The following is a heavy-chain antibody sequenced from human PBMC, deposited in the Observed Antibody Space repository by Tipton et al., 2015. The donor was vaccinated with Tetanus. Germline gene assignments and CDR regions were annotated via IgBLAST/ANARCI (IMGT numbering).Heavy chain of an antibody. CDR1: GASINAGGYL. CDR2: IYYTALT. J-gene: IGHJ4*02. D-gene: IGHD5-18*01. Sequence: TLSLTCTVSGASINAGGYLWTWVRQHSGKGLEWIGNIYYTALTSYTPSLSGRVTISVDTSKNQFSLSLTSVTAADTAVYYCARGLPREPWYFDYWGQGMQVTVSS. CDR3: ARGLPREPWYFDY. V-gene: IGHV4-31*03.